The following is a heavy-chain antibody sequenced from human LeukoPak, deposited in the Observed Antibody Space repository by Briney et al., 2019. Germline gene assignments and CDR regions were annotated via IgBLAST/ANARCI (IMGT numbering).Heavy chain of an antibody. D-gene: IGHD5-12*01. J-gene: IGHJ4*02. CDR1: GYTCTSYG. V-gene: IGHV1-18*04. CDR2: INVYNGNT. CDR3: ARGSRNSDYESQFDC. Sequence: APLKVSGKASGYTCTSYGVSWVRQAPRHGLECIGWINVYNGNTKYAQKLQGRVTMTTDTSTSTAYMELRSLRSDDTAVYYCARGSRNSDYESQFDCWGQGTLVTVSS.